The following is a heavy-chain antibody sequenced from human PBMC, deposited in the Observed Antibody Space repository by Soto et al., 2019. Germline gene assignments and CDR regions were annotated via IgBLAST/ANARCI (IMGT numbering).Heavy chain of an antibody. Sequence: GGSLRLSCAASGFTFSSYAMHWVRQAPGKGLEWVAVISYDGSNKYYADSVKGRFTISRDNSKNTLYLQMNSLRAEDTAVYYCARDMGVVPAAMRGMDVWGQGTTVTVSS. CDR1: GFTFSSYA. CDR2: ISYDGSNK. CDR3: ARDMGVVPAAMRGMDV. V-gene: IGHV3-30-3*01. D-gene: IGHD2-2*01. J-gene: IGHJ6*02.